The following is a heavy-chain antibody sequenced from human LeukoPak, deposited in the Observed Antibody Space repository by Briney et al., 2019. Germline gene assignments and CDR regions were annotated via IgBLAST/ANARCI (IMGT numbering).Heavy chain of an antibody. CDR2: IYYGGST. CDR3: AGSIAVAPHTIDY. CDR1: GGSISSSSYY. V-gene: IGHV4-39*01. J-gene: IGHJ4*02. D-gene: IGHD6-19*01. Sequence: SETLSLTCSVSGGSISSSSYYWGWIRQPPGKGLEWIGSIYYGGSTYYNPSLKSRVTVSVDTSKNQFSLKLSSVTAADTAVYYCAGSIAVAPHTIDYWGQGTLVTVSS.